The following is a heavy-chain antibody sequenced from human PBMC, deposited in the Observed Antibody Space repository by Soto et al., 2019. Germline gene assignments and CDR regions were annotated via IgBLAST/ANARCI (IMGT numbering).Heavy chain of an antibody. CDR1: GFTFRNAW. V-gene: IGHV3-15*07. CDR2: IKSKTDGGTT. CDR3: TTDRSSPETWVYYYYGMDV. J-gene: IGHJ6*02. Sequence: EVQMVESGGGLVKPGGSLRLSCAASGFTFRNAWMNWVRQAPGKGLEWVGRIKSKTDGGTTDYAAPVNGRFTISRDDSKNTLYLQMNSLKTDDTAVYYCTTDRSSPETWVYYYYGMDVWGQGTTVTVSS. D-gene: IGHD1-26*01.